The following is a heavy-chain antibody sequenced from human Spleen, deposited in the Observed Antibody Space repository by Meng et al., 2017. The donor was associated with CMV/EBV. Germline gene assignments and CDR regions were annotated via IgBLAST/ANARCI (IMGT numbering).Heavy chain of an antibody. CDR3: AAFGFLEWLPPGY. D-gene: IGHD3-3*01. J-gene: IGHJ4*02. CDR2: INHSGST. CDR1: GGSFSGYY. V-gene: IGHV4-34*01. Sequence: QRQLQRWGAGLLKPSEALSLTCAVYGGSFSGYYWSWIRQPPGKGLEWIGEINHSGSTNYNPSLKSRVTISVDTSKNQFSLKLSSVTAADTAVYYCAAFGFLEWLPPGYWGQGTLVTVSS.